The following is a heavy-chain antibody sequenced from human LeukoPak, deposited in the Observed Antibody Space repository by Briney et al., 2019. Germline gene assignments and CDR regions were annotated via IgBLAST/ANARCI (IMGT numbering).Heavy chain of an antibody. CDR2: IYTSGNI. CDR1: GGSINNHY. CDR3: ARDAPPRYGDYLDY. D-gene: IGHD4-17*01. J-gene: IGHJ4*02. V-gene: IGHV4-4*07. Sequence: SETLSLTCTVSGGSINNHYWSWIRQPPGKGLEWIGRIYTSGNIDYNPSLKSRVTMSVDTSRNRFSLKLSSVTAADTAVYYCARDAPPRYGDYLDYWGQGTLVTVSS.